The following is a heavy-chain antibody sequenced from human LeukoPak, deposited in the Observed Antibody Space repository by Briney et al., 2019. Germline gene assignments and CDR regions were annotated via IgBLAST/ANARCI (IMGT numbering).Heavy chain of an antibody. V-gene: IGHV1-69*13. CDR3: ARDTDFWSGYYFDY. J-gene: IGHJ4*02. CDR1: GGTFSSYA. D-gene: IGHD3-3*01. CDR2: IIPIFGTA. Sequence: GASVTVSCKASGGTFSSYAISWVRQAPGQGLEWMGGIIPIFGTANYAQKFQGRVTITADESSSTAYMELSSLRSEDTAVYYCARDTDFWSGYYFDYWGQGTVVTVSS.